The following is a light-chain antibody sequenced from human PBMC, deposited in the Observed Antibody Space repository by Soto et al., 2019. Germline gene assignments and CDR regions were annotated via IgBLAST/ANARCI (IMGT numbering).Light chain of an antibody. Sequence: DIQMTQSPSTLSASVGXRVTITCRASQGISSWLAWCQQKPGKAPKLLIYKASSLESGVPSRFSGSGSGTEFTLTISSLQPEDFATYYCQQYNTYPWTFGQGTKVDIK. CDR3: QQYNTYPWT. V-gene: IGKV1-5*03. CDR2: KAS. J-gene: IGKJ1*01. CDR1: QGISSW.